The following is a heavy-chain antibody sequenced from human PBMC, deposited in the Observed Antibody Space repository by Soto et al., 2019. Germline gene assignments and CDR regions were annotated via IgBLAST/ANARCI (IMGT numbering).Heavy chain of an antibody. D-gene: IGHD4-4*01. CDR3: ARGMTTVTTLDY. Sequence: SETLSLTCTVSGGSISSYYWSWIRQPPGKGLEWIGYIFYSGSTNYNPSLKSRVTISVDTSKNQLSMKLSSVTAADTAVYYCARGMTTVTTLDYWGQGTLVTVSS. J-gene: IGHJ4*02. CDR2: IFYSGST. CDR1: GGSISSYY. V-gene: IGHV4-59*08.